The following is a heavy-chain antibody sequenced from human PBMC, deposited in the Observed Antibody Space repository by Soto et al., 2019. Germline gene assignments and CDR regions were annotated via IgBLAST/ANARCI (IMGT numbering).Heavy chain of an antibody. D-gene: IGHD1-26*01. J-gene: IGHJ4*02. CDR3: ETRGKDY. V-gene: IGHV3-23*01. Sequence: EVQLLESGGGLVQPGGSLRLSCAASGFTFSSYAMSWVRQAQGKGLEWVSAISGSGGSTYYAVSVKGRFTISRDNSKNTLYMQMNSLRAEETDVYYCETRGKDYWGQGTLVTVSS. CDR2: ISGSGGST. CDR1: GFTFSSYA.